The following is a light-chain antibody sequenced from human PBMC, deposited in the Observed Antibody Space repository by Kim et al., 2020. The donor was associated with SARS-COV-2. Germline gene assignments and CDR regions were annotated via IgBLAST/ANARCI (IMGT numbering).Light chain of an antibody. CDR1: RRDIGGFEY. Sequence: QSVLTQPASVSGSPGQSLTISCTGTRRDIGGFEYVSWYQQHPGKAPKVLIFAVSHRPSGVSPRFSASKSGNTASLTISGLQADDEAVYYCSSRTSSSTLVFGGGTQLTVL. CDR2: AVS. J-gene: IGLJ2*01. CDR3: SSRTSSSTLV. V-gene: IGLV2-14*03.